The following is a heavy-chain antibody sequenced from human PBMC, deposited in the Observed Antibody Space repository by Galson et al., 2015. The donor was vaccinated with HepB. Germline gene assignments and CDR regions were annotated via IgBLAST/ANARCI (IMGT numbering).Heavy chain of an antibody. D-gene: IGHD3-3*01. CDR1: GFTFSSYG. Sequence: SLRLSCAASGFTFSSYGMHWVRQAPGKGLEWVAVIWYDGSNKYYADTVKGRFTISRDNSKNTLYLQMNSLRAEDTAVYYCARELDRYYDFWSGPTCLDYWGQGTLVTVSS. CDR3: ARELDRYYDFWSGPTCLDY. V-gene: IGHV3-33*01. J-gene: IGHJ4*02. CDR2: IWYDGSNK.